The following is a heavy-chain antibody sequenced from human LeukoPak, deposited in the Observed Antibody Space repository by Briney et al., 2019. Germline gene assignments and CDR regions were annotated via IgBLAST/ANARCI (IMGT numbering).Heavy chain of an antibody. CDR1: GFTFSSYG. CDR3: AKWGDYDVLTGYYDSDY. V-gene: IGHV3-30*18. Sequence: PGRSLRLSCAASGFTFSSYGMHWVRQAPGKGLEWVAVISYDGSNKYYADSVKGRFTISRDNSKNTLYLQMNSLRAEDTAIYYCAKWGDYDVLTGYYDSDYWGQRTLVTVSS. J-gene: IGHJ4*02. D-gene: IGHD3-9*01. CDR2: ISYDGSNK.